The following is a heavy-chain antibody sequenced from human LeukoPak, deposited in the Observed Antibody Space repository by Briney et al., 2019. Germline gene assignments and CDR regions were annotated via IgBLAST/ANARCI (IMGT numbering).Heavy chain of an antibody. J-gene: IGHJ4*02. CDR3: VTAPTRTYSVY. CDR1: GFTVNNNY. Sequence: GGSLRLSCAASGFTVNNNYMNWVRQAPGKGLEWVSVIYSGGNTYYADSVKGRFTISRDNANNSLFLQMNSLRAEDTAVYYCVTAPTRTYSVYWGQGTLVTVSS. D-gene: IGHD2-15*01. CDR2: IYSGGNT. V-gene: IGHV3-66*01.